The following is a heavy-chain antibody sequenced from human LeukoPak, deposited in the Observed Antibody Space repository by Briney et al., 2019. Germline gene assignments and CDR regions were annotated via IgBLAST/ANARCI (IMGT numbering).Heavy chain of an antibody. CDR3: ARPSYCVADNCGYWLDP. V-gene: IGHV1-46*01. Sequence: ASVKVSCKTSGYTFTKYLIHWVRQAPGQGLEWMGTINPQGDITNYAQRLQGRITLTEDTSTSTVYMELSSLTSEDTAVYYCARPSYCVADNCGYWLDPWGPGTLVTVSS. D-gene: IGHD2-21*01. J-gene: IGHJ5*02. CDR2: INPQGDIT. CDR1: GYTFTKYL.